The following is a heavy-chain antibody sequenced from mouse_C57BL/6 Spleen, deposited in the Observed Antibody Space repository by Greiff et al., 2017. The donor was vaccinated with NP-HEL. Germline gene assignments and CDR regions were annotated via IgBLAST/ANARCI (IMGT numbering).Heavy chain of an antibody. CDR2: INPSSGYT. V-gene: IGHV1-4*01. J-gene: IGHJ3*01. CDR1: GYTFTSYT. Sequence: QVQLKESGAELARPGASVKMSCKASGYTFTSYTMHWVKQRPGQGLEWIGYINPSSGYTKYNQKFKDKATLTADKSSSTAYMQLSSLTSEDSAVYSCASSLYGNYFAYWGQGTLVTVSA. D-gene: IGHD2-1*01. CDR3: ASSLYGNYFAY.